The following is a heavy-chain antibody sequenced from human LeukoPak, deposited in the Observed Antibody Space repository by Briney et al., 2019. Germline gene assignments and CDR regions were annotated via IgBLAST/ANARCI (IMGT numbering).Heavy chain of an antibody. Sequence: ASVKVSCKASGYTFTDYYIHWVRQAPGQGLEWMGWINPNSGGTNCAQKFRDRVTMTRDTYISKAYMELSTLRSDDTAIYYCARIRDTDMVCYAMDVWGQGTTVTVSS. CDR3: ARIRDTDMVCYAMDV. V-gene: IGHV1-2*02. CDR2: INPNSGGT. CDR1: GYTFTDYY. J-gene: IGHJ6*02. D-gene: IGHD5-18*01.